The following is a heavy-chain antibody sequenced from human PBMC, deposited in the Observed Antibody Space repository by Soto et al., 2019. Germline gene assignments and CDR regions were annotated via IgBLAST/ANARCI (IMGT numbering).Heavy chain of an antibody. D-gene: IGHD5-12*01. CDR2: ISWNSGSI. Sequence: EVQLVESGGGLVQPGRSLRLSCAASGFTFDDYAMHWVRQAPGKGLEWVSGISWNSGSIGYADSVKGRFTISRDNAKNSLYLQMNSLRAEDTALHYCARIPERWLRGETWGYYYGMDVWGQGTTVTVSS. CDR1: GFTFDDYA. V-gene: IGHV3-9*01. CDR3: ARIPERWLRGETWGYYYGMDV. J-gene: IGHJ6*02.